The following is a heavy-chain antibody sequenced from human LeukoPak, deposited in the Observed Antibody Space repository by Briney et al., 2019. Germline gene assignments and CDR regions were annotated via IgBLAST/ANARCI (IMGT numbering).Heavy chain of an antibody. CDR2: ISSSSSYI. V-gene: IGHV3-21*01. D-gene: IGHD3-16*02. J-gene: IGHJ4*02. Sequence: GGFLRLSCAASGFTFSSYSMNWVRQAPGKGLEWVSSISSSSSYIYYADSVKGRFTISRDNAENSLYLQMNSLRAEDTAVYYCARVGGSYPKYYFDYWGQGTLVTVSS. CDR3: ARVGGSYPKYYFDY. CDR1: GFTFSSYS.